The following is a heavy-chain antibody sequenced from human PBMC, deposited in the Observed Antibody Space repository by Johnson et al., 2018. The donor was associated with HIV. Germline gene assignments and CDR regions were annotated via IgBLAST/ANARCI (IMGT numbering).Heavy chain of an antibody. Sequence: MQLVESGGGVVRPGGSLRLSCAASGFTFSSYGMHWVRQAPGKGLEWVAVISYDGNNKHYADSVKGRFSISRDNSKNTLYLQMNSLRVEDTAVYYCASEIVYDILTGAFDIWGQGTMVTVSS. V-gene: IGHV3-30*03. CDR3: ASEIVYDILTGAFDI. CDR1: GFTFSSYG. CDR2: ISYDGNNK. D-gene: IGHD3-9*01. J-gene: IGHJ3*02.